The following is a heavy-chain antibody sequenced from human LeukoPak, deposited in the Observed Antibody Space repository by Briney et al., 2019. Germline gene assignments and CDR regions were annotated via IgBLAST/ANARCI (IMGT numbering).Heavy chain of an antibody. CDR2: ISGSSSHT. CDR3: AKESDYSNAAPEWGFDS. D-gene: IGHD3-3*01. J-gene: IGHJ4*02. V-gene: IGHV3-23*01. Sequence: GGSLRLSCAASGFTFSIYAMSWVRQAPGKGLEWVSGISGSSSHTADADSVRGRFIISRDNTRNTLYLHVNSLRAEDTALYYCAKESDYSNAAPEWGFDSWGQGTLVTVSS. CDR1: GFTFSIYA.